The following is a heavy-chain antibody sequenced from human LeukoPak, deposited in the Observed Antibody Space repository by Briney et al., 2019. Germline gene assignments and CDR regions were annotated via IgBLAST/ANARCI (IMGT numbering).Heavy chain of an antibody. CDR2: TSYDGINK. D-gene: IGHD2-2*01. V-gene: IGHV3-30-3*01. Sequence: GGSLRLSCAASGFTFSNYAMHWVRQAPGKGLEWLAVTSYDGINKYYADSVEGRFTISRDNSKNTLYLQMNSLRAEDTAVYYCARRYCSSTSCLFDYWGQGTLVTVSS. CDR3: ARRYCSSTSCLFDY. CDR1: GFTFSNYA. J-gene: IGHJ4*02.